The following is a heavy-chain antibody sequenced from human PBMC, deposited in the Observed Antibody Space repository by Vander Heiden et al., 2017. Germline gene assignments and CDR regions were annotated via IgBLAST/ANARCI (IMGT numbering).Heavy chain of an antibody. CDR3: ASFVSMIGAQY. CDR1: GFTFSSYS. V-gene: IGHV3-21*01. J-gene: IGHJ4*02. CDR2: ISSSSSYI. D-gene: IGHD3-22*01. Sequence: EVQLVESGGGLVKPGGSLRLSCAASGFTFSSYSMNWVRQAPGKGLEWVSSISSSSSYIYYADSVKGRFPISRDNAKNSLYLQMNSLRAEDTAVYYCASFVSMIGAQYWGQGTLVTVSS.